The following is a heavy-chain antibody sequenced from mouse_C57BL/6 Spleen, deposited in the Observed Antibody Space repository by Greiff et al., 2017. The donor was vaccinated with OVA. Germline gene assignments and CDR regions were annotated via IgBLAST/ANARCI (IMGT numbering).Heavy chain of an antibody. V-gene: IGHV1-64*01. CDR2: IHPNSGST. D-gene: IGHD4-1*01. CDR3: ARVDWEYYFDY. J-gene: IGHJ2*01. Sequence: VQLQQSGAELVKPGASVKLSCKASGYTFTSYWMHWVKQRPGQGLEWIGMIHPNSGSTNYNEKFKSKATLTVDKSSSTAYMQLSSLTSEDSAVYYCARVDWEYYFDYWGQGTTLTVSS. CDR1: GYTFTSYW.